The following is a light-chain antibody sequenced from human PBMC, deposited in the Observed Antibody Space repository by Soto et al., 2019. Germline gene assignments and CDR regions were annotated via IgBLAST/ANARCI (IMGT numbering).Light chain of an antibody. CDR3: SSYTSSSPVV. J-gene: IGLJ2*01. CDR2: DVS. CDR1: SSDVGGYNY. V-gene: IGLV2-14*01. Sequence: QSALTQPASVSGSPGQSITISCTGTSSDVGGYNYVSWYQQHPGKAPKLMIYDVSNGPSGVSNRFSGSNSGNTASLTISGLQAEDEADYYCSSYTSSSPVVFGGGTKLTVL.